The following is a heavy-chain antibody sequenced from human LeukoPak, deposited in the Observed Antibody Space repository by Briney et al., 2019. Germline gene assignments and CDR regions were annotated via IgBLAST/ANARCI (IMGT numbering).Heavy chain of an antibody. J-gene: IGHJ6*03. CDR3: ARDSVVVIPYYYYYMDV. D-gene: IGHD3-22*01. Sequence: GGSLRLSCAASGITLSDYYMSWLRQAPGKGLEWVSYISSSSSTIYYADSVKGRFTISRDNAKNSLYLQMNSLRAEDTAVYYCARDSVVVIPYYYYYMDVWGKGTTVTVSS. CDR1: GITLSDYY. CDR2: ISSSSSTI. V-gene: IGHV3-11*04.